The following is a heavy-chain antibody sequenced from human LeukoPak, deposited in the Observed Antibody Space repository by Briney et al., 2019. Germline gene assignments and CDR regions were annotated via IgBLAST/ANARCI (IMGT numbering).Heavy chain of an antibody. CDR3: AKVGGGYCSSTSCYFGY. D-gene: IGHD2-2*01. V-gene: IGHV3-23*01. J-gene: IGHJ4*02. Sequence: GGSLRLSCVASGFTFSSYAMSWVRQAPGKGLEWVSAISGSGGSTYYADSVKGRFTISRDNSKNTLYLQMNSLRAEDTAVYYCAKVGGGYCSSTSCYFGYWGQGTLVTVSS. CDR2: ISGSGGST. CDR1: GFTFSSYA.